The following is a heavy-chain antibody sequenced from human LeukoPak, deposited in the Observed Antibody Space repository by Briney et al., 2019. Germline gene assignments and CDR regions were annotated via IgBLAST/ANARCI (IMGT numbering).Heavy chain of an antibody. V-gene: IGHV4-39*07. Sequence: SETLSLTCTVSGDSIGSNNYYWGWIRQPPGKGLEWIGSIYHSGSTYYNPSLKSRVTISVDTSKNQFSLKLSSVTAADTAVYYCARNAFGVVATIFYWGQGTLVTVSS. D-gene: IGHD5-12*01. CDR3: ARNAFGVVATIFY. J-gene: IGHJ4*02. CDR1: GDSIGSNNYY. CDR2: IYHSGST.